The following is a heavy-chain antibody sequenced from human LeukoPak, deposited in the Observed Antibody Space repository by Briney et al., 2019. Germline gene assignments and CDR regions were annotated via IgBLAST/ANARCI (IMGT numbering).Heavy chain of an antibody. CDR1: GGSISSYY. CDR2: IYYSGST. Sequence: SETLSLTCTVSGGSISSYYWSWIRQPPGKGLEWIGYIYYSGSTYYNPSLKSRVTISVDTSKNQFSLKLSSVTAADTAVYYCARVEAVQLEGGNYFDYWGQGTLVTVSS. CDR3: ARVEAVQLEGGNYFDY. J-gene: IGHJ4*02. V-gene: IGHV4-59*08. D-gene: IGHD1-1*01.